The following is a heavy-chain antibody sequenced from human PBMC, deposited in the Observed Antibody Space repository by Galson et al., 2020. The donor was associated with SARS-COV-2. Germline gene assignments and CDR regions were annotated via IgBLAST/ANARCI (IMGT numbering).Heavy chain of an antibody. CDR3: AADIAEAGYGEIDY. V-gene: IGHV3-15*01. Sequence: GESLKISCAASGFSFTYSWISWVRQAPGKGLEWVGRIKSKTSGGTADYSVPVKGRFIISRDDSINTVYLEMNSLKTEDTAVYYCAADIAEAGYGEIDYWAQGTLVTVSS. D-gene: IGHD3-9*01. J-gene: IGHJ4*02. CDR2: IKSKTSGGTA. CDR1: GFSFTYSW.